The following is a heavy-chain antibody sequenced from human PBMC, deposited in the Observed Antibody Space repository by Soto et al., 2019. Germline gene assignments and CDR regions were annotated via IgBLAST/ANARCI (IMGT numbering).Heavy chain of an antibody. CDR3: AKDRYVWDPFDY. Sequence: AGGSLRLSCAASGFTFSSYAMSWVRQAPGKGLEWVSAISGSGGSTYYADSVRGRFTISRDNSKNTLYLQMNSLRAEDTAVYYCAKDRYVWDPFDYWGQGTLVTVSS. D-gene: IGHD3-16*01. J-gene: IGHJ4*02. V-gene: IGHV3-23*01. CDR1: GFTFSSYA. CDR2: ISGSGGST.